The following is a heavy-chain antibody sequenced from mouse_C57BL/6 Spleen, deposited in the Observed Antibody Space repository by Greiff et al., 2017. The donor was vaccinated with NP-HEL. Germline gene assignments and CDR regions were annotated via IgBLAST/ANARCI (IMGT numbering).Heavy chain of an antibody. J-gene: IGHJ1*03. Sequence: QVQLQQPGAELVKPGASVKLSCKASGYTFTSYWMHWVKQRPGQGLEWIGMIHPNSGSTNYNEKFKSKATLTVDKSSSTAYMQLSSLTSEDSAVYYCARGGYYGSSDWYFDVWGTGTTVTVSS. CDR2: IHPNSGST. D-gene: IGHD1-1*01. CDR1: GYTFTSYW. CDR3: ARGGYYGSSDWYFDV. V-gene: IGHV1-64*01.